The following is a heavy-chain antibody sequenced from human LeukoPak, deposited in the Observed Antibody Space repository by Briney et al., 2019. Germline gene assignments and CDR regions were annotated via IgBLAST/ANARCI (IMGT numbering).Heavy chain of an antibody. V-gene: IGHV3-30*18. CDR3: AKDRTDYDFWSGYQR. CDR1: GFTFSSYG. Sequence: PGGSLRLSCAASGFTFSSYGMPWVRQAPGKGLEWVVVISYDGSNKYYADSVKGRFTISRDNSKNTLYLQMNSLRAEDTAVYYCAKDRTDYDFWSGYQRWGQGTLVTVSS. J-gene: IGHJ4*02. CDR2: ISYDGSNK. D-gene: IGHD3-3*01.